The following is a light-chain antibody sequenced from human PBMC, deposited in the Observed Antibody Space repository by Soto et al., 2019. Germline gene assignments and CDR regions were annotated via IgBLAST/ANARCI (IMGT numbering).Light chain of an antibody. CDR3: QQNNSLPRT. J-gene: IGKJ1*01. CDR2: AAS. CDR1: QSISRN. Sequence: DIQMTQSPSSLSASVGDRVTITCRASQSISRNLNWYQQKAGKAPKLLVYAASNLQRGVPSTFSGSGSGTDFTLTISSLQPEDFATYYCQQNNSLPRTFGQGTKVEVK. V-gene: IGKV1-39*01.